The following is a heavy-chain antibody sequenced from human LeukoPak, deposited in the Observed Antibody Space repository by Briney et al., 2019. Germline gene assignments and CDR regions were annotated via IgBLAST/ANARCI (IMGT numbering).Heavy chain of an antibody. J-gene: IGHJ4*02. V-gene: IGHV3-33*01. CDR3: ARDRGDGYNRFDY. D-gene: IGHD5-24*01. CDR1: GFTFSSYG. CDR2: IWYDGSNK. Sequence: PGRSLRLSCAASGFTFSSYGMHWVRQAPGKGLEWVAVIWYDGSNKYYADSVKGRFTISRDNSKNTLYLQMSSLRAEDTAVYYCARDRGDGYNRFDYWGQGTLVTVSS.